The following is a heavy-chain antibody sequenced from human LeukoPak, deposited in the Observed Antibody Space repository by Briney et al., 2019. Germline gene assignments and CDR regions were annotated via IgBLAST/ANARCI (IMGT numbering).Heavy chain of an antibody. J-gene: IGHJ6*02. CDR3: ARHQVVAHYNYGMDV. V-gene: IGHV4-59*08. D-gene: IGHD2-2*01. CDR1: GGSIISYY. CDR2: IYYSGST. Sequence: SETLSLTCTVSGGSIISYYWSWIRQPPGKGLEWIGYIYYSGSTKYNPSLKSRVTISVDTSKNQFSLKLISVNAEDTAVYYCARHQVVAHYNYGMDVWGQGTTVTVSS.